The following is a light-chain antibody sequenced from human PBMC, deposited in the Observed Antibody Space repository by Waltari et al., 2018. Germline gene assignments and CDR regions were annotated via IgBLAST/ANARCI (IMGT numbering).Light chain of an antibody. Sequence: DIQMTQSPSSLSASVGDRVTITCRASQSSSSYLNWYQQKPGKAPKLLIYAASSLQSGVPSRFSGSGSGTDFTLTISSLQPEDFATYYCQQSYSTPRPFGPGTKVDIK. CDR2: AAS. J-gene: IGKJ3*01. V-gene: IGKV1-39*01. CDR3: QQSYSTPRP. CDR1: QSSSSY.